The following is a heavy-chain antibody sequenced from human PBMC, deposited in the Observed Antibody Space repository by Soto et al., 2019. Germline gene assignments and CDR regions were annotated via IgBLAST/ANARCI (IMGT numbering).Heavy chain of an antibody. CDR2: IIPIFGTA. Sequence: SLKVSCNASGGTFSSYAISWVLQAPGQGLEWMGGIIPIFGTANYAQKFQGRVTMTADESTNTAYMELSSLRSEDTAVYYCARRRSYGITGTTTKYYYYGMDVWGQGTTVTVSS. V-gene: IGHV1-69*13. CDR3: ARRRSYGITGTTTKYYYYGMDV. D-gene: IGHD1-7*01. J-gene: IGHJ6*02. CDR1: GGTFSSYA.